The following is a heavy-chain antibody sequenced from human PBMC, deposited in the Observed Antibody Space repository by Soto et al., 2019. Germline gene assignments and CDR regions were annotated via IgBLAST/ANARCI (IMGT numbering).Heavy chain of an antibody. J-gene: IGHJ6*02. CDR3: AKALKPYYYYYGMDV. Sequence: VGSLRLSCAASGFTFSSYAMSWVRQAPGKGLEWVSAISGSGGSTYYADSVKGRFTISRDNSKNTLYLQMNSLRAEDTAVYYCAKALKPYYYYYGMDVWGQGTTVTVSS. CDR2: ISGSGGST. V-gene: IGHV3-23*01. CDR1: GFTFSSYA.